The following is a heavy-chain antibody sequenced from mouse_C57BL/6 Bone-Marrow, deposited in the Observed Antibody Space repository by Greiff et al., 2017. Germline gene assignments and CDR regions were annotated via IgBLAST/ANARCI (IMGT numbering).Heavy chain of an antibody. CDR3: AIFVGPLGYFDV. Sequence: QVQLQQPGAELVKPGASVKVSCKASGYTFTSYWMHWVKQRPGQGLEWIGRIHPSDSDTNYNQKFKGKATLTVDKSSSTAYMQLSSLASEDSSVYYFAIFVGPLGYFDVWGTGTTVTVSS. D-gene: IGHD6-1*01. V-gene: IGHV1-74*01. CDR1: GYTFTSYW. CDR2: IHPSDSDT. J-gene: IGHJ1*03.